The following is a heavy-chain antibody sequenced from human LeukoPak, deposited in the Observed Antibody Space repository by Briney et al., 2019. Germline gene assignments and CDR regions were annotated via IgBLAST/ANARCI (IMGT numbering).Heavy chain of an antibody. CDR3: ARHVAEYCSGRSCYPYYFDY. CDR2: IYYSGST. CDR1: GGSISSSSYY. D-gene: IGHD2-15*01. V-gene: IGHV4-39*01. J-gene: IGHJ4*02. Sequence: PSETLSLTCTVSGGSISSSSYYWGWIRQPPGKGLEWIGSIYYSGSTYYNPSLKSRVTISVDTSKNQFSLKLSSVTAADTAVYYCARHVAEYCSGRSCYPYYFDYWGQGTLVTVSS.